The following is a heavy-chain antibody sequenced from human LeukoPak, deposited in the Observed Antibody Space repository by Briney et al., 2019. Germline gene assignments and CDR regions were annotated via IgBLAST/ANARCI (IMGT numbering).Heavy chain of an antibody. V-gene: IGHV4-61*02. D-gene: IGHD6-19*01. CDR3: ARVRGVSSSAWTMSFDI. CDR1: GGSISSGSYY. J-gene: IGHJ3*02. CDR2: IYTSGST. Sequence: PSQTLSLTCTVSGGSISSGSYYWSWIRQPAGKGLEWIGRIYTSGSTNYNPSLKSRVTMSLDTSKNQFSLKLTSVTAADTAVYYCARVRGVSSSAWTMSFDIWGQGTMATVSS.